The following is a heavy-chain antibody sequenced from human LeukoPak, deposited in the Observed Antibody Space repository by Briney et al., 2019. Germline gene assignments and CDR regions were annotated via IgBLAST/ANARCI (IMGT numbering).Heavy chain of an antibody. CDR3: ARSGGYYFYMDV. V-gene: IGHV1-18*01. D-gene: IGHD1-26*01. J-gene: IGHJ6*03. CDR1: GGTFSNYA. CDR2: ISTYSGTT. Sequence: GASVKVSCKASGGTFSNYAISWVRQAPGQGLEWMGWISTYSGTTNYAHNLQGRLTMTTDTSTSTAYMELRNLKSDDTAVYYCARSGGYYFYMDVWGKGTTVTVSS.